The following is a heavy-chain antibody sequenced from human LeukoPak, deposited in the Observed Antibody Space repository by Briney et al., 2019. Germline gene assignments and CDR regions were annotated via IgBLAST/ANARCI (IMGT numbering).Heavy chain of an antibody. V-gene: IGHV1-18*01. D-gene: IGHD5-18*01. CDR3: ARVVDTAMVTGSYYYYYMDV. Sequence: GASVNVSCKASGYTFTSYGISWVRQAPGQGLEWMGWISAYNGNTNYAQKLQGRVTMTTDTSTSTAYMELRSLRSDDTAVYYCARVVDTAMVTGSYYYYYMDVWGKGTTVTISS. J-gene: IGHJ6*03. CDR2: ISAYNGNT. CDR1: GYTFTSYG.